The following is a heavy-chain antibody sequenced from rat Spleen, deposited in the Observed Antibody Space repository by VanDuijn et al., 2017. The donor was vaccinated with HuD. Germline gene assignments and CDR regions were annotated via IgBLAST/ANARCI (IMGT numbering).Heavy chain of an antibody. J-gene: IGHJ2*01. Sequence: EVQLVESGGGLVQPGRSLKLSCAASGFTFSDYNMAWVRQAPKKGLEWVATISNDGSSTYYRDSVKGRFIIFRDNAKNSLYLQMDSPRSEDTATYYCARQRTLYYFDYWGQGVMVPVSS. CDR3: ARQRTLYYFDY. V-gene: IGHV5-7*01. CDR2: ISNDGSST. D-gene: IGHD3-1*01. CDR1: GFTFSDYN.